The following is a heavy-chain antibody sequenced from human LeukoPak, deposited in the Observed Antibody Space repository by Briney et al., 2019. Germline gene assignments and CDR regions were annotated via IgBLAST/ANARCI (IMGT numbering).Heavy chain of an antibody. D-gene: IGHD2-15*01. Sequence: GGSLRLSCAASGFTFGTYNMNWVRQPPGKGLEWVSSISTSSSYIYYADSVKGRFTIAKDNAKNSLYLQMNRLRAEDTAVYCCGRALVLDLHFDLWRERP. J-gene: IGHJ4*02. V-gene: IGHV3-21*01. CDR2: ISTSSSYI. CDR1: GFTFGTYN. CDR3: GRALVLDLHFDL.